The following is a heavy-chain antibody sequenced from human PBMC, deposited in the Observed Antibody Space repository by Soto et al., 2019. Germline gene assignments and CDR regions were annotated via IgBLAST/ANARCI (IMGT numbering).Heavy chain of an antibody. CDR3: AREKGMDV. J-gene: IGHJ6*02. V-gene: IGHV1-46*01. Sequence: QVQLVQSGAEVKKPGASVKVSCKASGYTFTSFYLHWVRQAPGQGLEWMGVINPGDSSTSYAQKFQGRVTMTRDTSTSTVYLELSSLRAEDPAVYYCAREKGMDVWGQGTTVTVSS. CDR1: GYTFTSFY. CDR2: INPGDSST.